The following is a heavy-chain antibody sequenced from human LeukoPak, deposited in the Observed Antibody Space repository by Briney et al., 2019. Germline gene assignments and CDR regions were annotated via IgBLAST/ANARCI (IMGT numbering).Heavy chain of an antibody. CDR2: INPNSGVT. CDR1: GYTFTGYY. CDR3: AKPIEYSSSLFDY. D-gene: IGHD6-6*01. J-gene: IGHJ4*02. V-gene: IGHV1-2*02. Sequence: ASVKVSCKASGYTFTGYYFHWVRQAPGQGLEWMGWINPNSGVTSYAQNFQDRVTMTSDTSIRTAYMELNRLISDDTAVYYCAKPIEYSSSLFDYWGQGTLVTVSS.